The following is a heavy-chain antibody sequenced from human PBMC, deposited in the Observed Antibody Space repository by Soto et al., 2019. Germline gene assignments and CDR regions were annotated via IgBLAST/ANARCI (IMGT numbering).Heavy chain of an antibody. V-gene: IGHV3-48*01. D-gene: IGHD6-19*01. Sequence: GGSLRLSCAASGFTFSSYSMNWVRQAPGKGLEWVSYISSSSSTIYYADSVKGRFTISRDNAKNSLYLQMNSLRAEDTAVYYCARVASRWLAYFDYWGQGTLVTVSS. CDR3: ARVASRWLAYFDY. J-gene: IGHJ4*02. CDR2: ISSSSSTI. CDR1: GFTFSSYS.